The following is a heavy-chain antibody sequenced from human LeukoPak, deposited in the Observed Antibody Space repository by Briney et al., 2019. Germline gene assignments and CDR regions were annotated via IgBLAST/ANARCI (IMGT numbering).Heavy chain of an antibody. CDR1: GFTFSSYW. D-gene: IGHD6-19*01. CDR2: IKQDGSEK. V-gene: IGHV3-7*03. Sequence: GGSLRLSCAASGFTFSSYWMSWVRQAPGKGLEWVANIKQDGSEKYYVDSVKGRFTISRDNAKNSLYLQMNSLRAEDTALYYCTKGPSGIAVAGSPKYFQHWGQGTLVTVSS. J-gene: IGHJ1*01. CDR3: TKGPSGIAVAGSPKYFQH.